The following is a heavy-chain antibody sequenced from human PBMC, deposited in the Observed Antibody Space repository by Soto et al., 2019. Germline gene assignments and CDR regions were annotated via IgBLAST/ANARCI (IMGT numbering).Heavy chain of an antibody. J-gene: IGHJ6*01. CDR3: ARALYCSGGSGAPRRRMDV. CDR2: IYHSGST. CDR1: GYSITNGYY. D-gene: IGHD2-15*01. Sequence: SETLSLTCAVSGYSITNGYYWGWIRQPPGQGLEWIGTIYHSGSTYYNPSLKTRVTISVDTSKNQFSLKLSSVTAADTAVYYCARALYCSGGSGAPRRRMDVWTQGSTVTVSA. V-gene: IGHV4-38-2*01.